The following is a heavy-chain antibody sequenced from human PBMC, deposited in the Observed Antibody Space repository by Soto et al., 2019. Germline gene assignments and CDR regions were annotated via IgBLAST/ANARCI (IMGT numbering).Heavy chain of an antibody. D-gene: IGHD2-21*02. CDR3: AREWAYCGGDCYRRGYNWFDP. J-gene: IGHJ5*02. CDR2: IYYSGST. CDR1: GGSISSDY. V-gene: IGHV4-59*01. Sequence: PSETLSLTCTVSGGSISSDYWSWIRQPPGKGLEWIGYIYYSGSTNYNPSLKSRVTISVDTSKNQFSLKLSSVTAADTAVYYCAREWAYCGGDCYRRGYNWFDPWGQGTLVTSPQ.